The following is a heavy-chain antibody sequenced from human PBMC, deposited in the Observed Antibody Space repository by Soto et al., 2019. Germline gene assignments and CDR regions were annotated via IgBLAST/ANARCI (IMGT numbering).Heavy chain of an antibody. CDR3: GRYIHGSGDY. J-gene: IGHJ4*02. CDR1: GFTVSNNY. D-gene: IGHD3-10*01. CDR2: IXSXGXT. V-gene: IGHV3-53*01. Sequence: GGSLRRSCAVSGFTVSNNYISWVRQAPGKGLXGVXXIXSXGXTXXXXAVKGRFTISRANAENTLYLQMNSLRPEDTALYCCGRYIHGSGDYWGQGTLVTVSS.